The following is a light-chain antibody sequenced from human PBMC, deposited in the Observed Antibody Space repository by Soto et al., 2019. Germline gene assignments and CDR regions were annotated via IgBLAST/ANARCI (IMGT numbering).Light chain of an antibody. V-gene: IGKV3-15*01. CDR2: GAS. Sequence: EIVMTQSPATLSVSPGERATLSCRASQSVSSNLAWYQQKPGQAPRLLIYGASTRATGIPARFSGSGSGTAFTLTISSLQSEDFAVYYCQQYNNWPPDYTFGQGTKLEIK. CDR1: QSVSSN. CDR3: QQYNNWPPDYT. J-gene: IGKJ2*01.